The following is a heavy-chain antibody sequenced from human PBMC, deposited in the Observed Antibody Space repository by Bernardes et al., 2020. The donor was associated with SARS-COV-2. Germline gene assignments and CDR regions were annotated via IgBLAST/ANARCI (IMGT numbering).Heavy chain of an antibody. V-gene: IGHV3-23*01. Sequence: GGSLRLSCAASGFTFSSYAMSWVRQAPGKGLEWVSAISGSGGSTYYADSVKGRFTISRDNSKNTLYLQMNSLRAEDTAVYYCAILKGVAAGMHYFDYWGQGTLVTVSS. CDR1: GFTFSSYA. CDR3: AILKGVAAGMHYFDY. J-gene: IGHJ4*02. D-gene: IGHD2-2*01. CDR2: ISGSGGST.